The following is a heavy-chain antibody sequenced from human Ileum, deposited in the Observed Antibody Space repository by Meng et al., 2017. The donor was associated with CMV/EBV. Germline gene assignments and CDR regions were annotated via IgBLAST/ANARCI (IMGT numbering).Heavy chain of an antibody. CDR2: ISFDGSKY. J-gene: IGHJ4*02. CDR3: AKGRGASYDILTGYYSHDY. CDR1: TFSSHG. Sequence: TFSSHGRHWVRQAPGKGLEWVAVISFDGSKYYYADTVKGRFTISRDNSKNTLYLQMNSLRTEDTAVYYCAKGRGASYDILTGYYSHDYWGQGSLVTVSS. V-gene: IGHV3-30*18. D-gene: IGHD3-9*01.